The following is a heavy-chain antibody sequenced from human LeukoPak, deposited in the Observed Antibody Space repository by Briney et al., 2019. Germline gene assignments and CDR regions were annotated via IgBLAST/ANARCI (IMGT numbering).Heavy chain of an antibody. CDR3: ARAREAAAGTGIDY. Sequence: AGGSLRLSCAASGFTFSSYGMHWVRQAPGKGLEWVAVIWYDGSNKYYADSVKGRFTISRDNSKNTLYLQMNSLRAEDTAVYYCARAREAAAGTGIDYWGQGTLVTVSS. CDR2: IWYDGSNK. J-gene: IGHJ4*02. D-gene: IGHD6-13*01. V-gene: IGHV3-33*01. CDR1: GFTFSSYG.